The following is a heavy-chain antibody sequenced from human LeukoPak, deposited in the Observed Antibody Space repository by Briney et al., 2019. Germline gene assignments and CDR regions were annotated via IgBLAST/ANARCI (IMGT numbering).Heavy chain of an antibody. J-gene: IGHJ4*02. CDR1: GFTFSSYA. CDR3: ARVGASTGAY. Sequence: PGGSLRLSCAASGFTFSSYAMSWVRQALGKGLQWVSYISSGSSAIYYTDSVKGRFTITRDDAKNSVYLQMNSLRPEDTAVYYCARVGASTGAYWGQGTLVTVSS. D-gene: IGHD1-26*01. CDR2: ISSGSSAI. V-gene: IGHV3-48*01.